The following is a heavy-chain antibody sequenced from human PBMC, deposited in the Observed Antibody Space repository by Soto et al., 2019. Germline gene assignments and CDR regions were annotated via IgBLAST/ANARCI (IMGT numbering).Heavy chain of an antibody. CDR2: IDPSDSYT. CDR3: ATGGEAAAARGHYYYYYGMDV. Sequence: LGESLKISCKGSGHSFTSYWISWVRQMPGKGLEWMGRIDPSDSYTNYSPSFQGHVTISADKSISTAYLQWSSLKASDTAMYYCATGGEAAAARGHYYYYYGMDVWGQGITVTVSS. J-gene: IGHJ6*02. V-gene: IGHV5-10-1*01. D-gene: IGHD6-13*01. CDR1: GHSFTSYW.